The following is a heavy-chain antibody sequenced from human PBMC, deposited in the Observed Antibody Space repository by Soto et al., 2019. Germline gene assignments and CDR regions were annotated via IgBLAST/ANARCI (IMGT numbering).Heavy chain of an antibody. CDR2: MSGSGGNT. CDR3: ARVLSGSYYYFDY. J-gene: IGHJ4*02. Sequence: EVQLLESGGGLVQPGGSLRLSCAASGFTLTNYAMSWVRQAPGKGLEWVSAMSGSGGNTYFADSVKGRFTISRDISKSALYLQMNSLRAEDTAVYYCARVLSGSYYYFDYWGQGTLVTVSS. V-gene: IGHV3-23*01. D-gene: IGHD3-22*01. CDR1: GFTLTNYA.